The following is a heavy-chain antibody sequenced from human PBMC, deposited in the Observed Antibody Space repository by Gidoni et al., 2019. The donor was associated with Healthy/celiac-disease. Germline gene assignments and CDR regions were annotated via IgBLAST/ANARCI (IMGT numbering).Heavy chain of an antibody. D-gene: IGHD2-2*01. V-gene: IGHV4-34*01. CDR1: GGSFSGYY. CDR3: ARGRRDIVVVPAARGYYYYGMDV. CDR2: INHSGST. J-gene: IGHJ6*02. Sequence: QVQLQQWGAGLLKPSETLSLTCAVYGGSFSGYYWSWIRQPPGKGLEWIGEINHSGSTNYNPSLKSRVTISVDTSKNQFSLKLSSVTAADTAVYYCARGRRDIVVVPAARGYYYYGMDVWGQGTTVTVSS.